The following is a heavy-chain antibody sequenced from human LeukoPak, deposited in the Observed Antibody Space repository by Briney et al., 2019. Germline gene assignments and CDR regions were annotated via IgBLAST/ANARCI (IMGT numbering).Heavy chain of an antibody. J-gene: IGHJ4*02. Sequence: ASVKVSCKPTGYSFTAYYIYWMRQAPGQGLECMGWINLYSGGTKYAQRFQSRVTMTRDTSISTAYMELSRLSSDDTAIYYCASWAGGNEPVASFDYWGQGTLVTVSS. CDR3: ASWAGGNEPVASFDY. D-gene: IGHD1-14*01. V-gene: IGHV1-2*02. CDR2: INLYSGGT. CDR1: GYSFTAYY.